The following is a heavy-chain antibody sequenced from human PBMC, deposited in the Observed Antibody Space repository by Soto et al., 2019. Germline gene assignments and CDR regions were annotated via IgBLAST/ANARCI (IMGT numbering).Heavy chain of an antibody. J-gene: IGHJ2*01. Sequence: QVQLVESGGGVVQPGRSLRLSCAASGFTFSSYGMHWVRQAPGKGLEWVAVIWYDGSNKYYADSVKGRFTISRDNSKNTLYLQMNSLRAEDTAVYYCARDSGHRVAVAVLGWYFDLWGRGTLVTVSS. CDR3: ARDSGHRVAVAVLGWYFDL. CDR2: IWYDGSNK. V-gene: IGHV3-33*01. D-gene: IGHD6-19*01. CDR1: GFTFSSYG.